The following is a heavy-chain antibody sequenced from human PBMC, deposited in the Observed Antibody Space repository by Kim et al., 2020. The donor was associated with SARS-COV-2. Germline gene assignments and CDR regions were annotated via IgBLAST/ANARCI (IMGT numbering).Heavy chain of an antibody. CDR1: GFTFSSYG. J-gene: IGHJ4*02. Sequence: GGSLRLSCAASGFTFSSYGMHWVRQAPGKGLEWVAVIWYDGSNKYYEDSVKGRFTISRDNSKNTLYLQMNSLRAEDTAVYYCARDPKNDFWSGSNSFYFDYWGQGTLVTVSS. CDR2: IWYDGSNK. D-gene: IGHD3-3*01. CDR3: ARDPKNDFWSGSNSFYFDY. V-gene: IGHV3-33*01.